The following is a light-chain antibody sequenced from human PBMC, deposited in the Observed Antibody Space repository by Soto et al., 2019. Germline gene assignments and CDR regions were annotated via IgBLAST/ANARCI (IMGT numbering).Light chain of an antibody. V-gene: IGKV3-15*01. CDR1: QSVGSN. J-gene: IGKJ1*01. CDR2: GAS. Sequence: EIVMTQSPATLSVSPGEGATLSCRASQSVGSNLAWYQQRPGQVPRLLIYGASTRATDIPARFSGSGSGTEFTLTISSLQSEDFAVYCCQQYNNLWTFGQGTKVEIK. CDR3: QQYNNLWT.